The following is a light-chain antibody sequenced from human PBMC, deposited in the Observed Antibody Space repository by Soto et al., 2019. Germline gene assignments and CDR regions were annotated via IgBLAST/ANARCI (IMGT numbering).Light chain of an antibody. J-gene: IGKJ1*01. CDR3: QQYNSYPWT. V-gene: IGKV1-5*01. Sequence: DIQMTQSPSTMSASLGDLVYIXXRAGQSIRSWLAWYQQKPGKAPKLXIYDASSLQKGVPSRFRGAESGTEFTLTISSLQPDDFAVYYCQQYNSYPWTFGQGAKVDIK. CDR1: QSIRSW. CDR2: DAS.